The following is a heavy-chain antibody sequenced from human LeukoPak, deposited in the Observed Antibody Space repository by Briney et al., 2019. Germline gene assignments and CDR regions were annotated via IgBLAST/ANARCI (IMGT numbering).Heavy chain of an antibody. J-gene: IGHJ5*02. D-gene: IGHD3-3*01. Sequence: SETLSLTCTVSGGSISSYYWSWIRQPPGKGLEWIGYIYYSGSTYYNPSLKSRVTISVDRSKNQFSLKLSSVTAADTAVYYCARGVDFWSGYLEWFDPWGQGTLVTVSS. V-gene: IGHV4-59*12. CDR2: IYYSGST. CDR1: GGSISSYY. CDR3: ARGVDFWSGYLEWFDP.